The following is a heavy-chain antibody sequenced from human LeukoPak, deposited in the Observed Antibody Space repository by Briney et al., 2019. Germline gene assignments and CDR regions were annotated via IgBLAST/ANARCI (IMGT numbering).Heavy chain of an antibody. V-gene: IGHV3-21*01. D-gene: IGHD6-19*01. J-gene: IGHJ4*02. CDR2: ISSSSSYI. Sequence: GGSLRLSRAASGFTFSSYSMNWVRQAPGKGLEWVSSISSSSSYIYYADSVKSRFTISRDNAKNSLYLQMNSLRAEDTAVYYCARAIAVAADFDYWGQGTLVTVSS. CDR1: GFTFSSYS. CDR3: ARAIAVAADFDY.